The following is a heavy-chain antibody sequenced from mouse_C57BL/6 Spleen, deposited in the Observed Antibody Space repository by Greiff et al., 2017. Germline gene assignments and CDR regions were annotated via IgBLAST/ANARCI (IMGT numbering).Heavy chain of an antibody. CDR2: ISSGSSTI. Sequence: EVQLVESGGGLVKPGGSLKLSCAASGFTFSDYGMHWVRQAPEKGLEWVAYISSGSSTIYYADTVKGRFTISSDNAENTLFLQMTSLRSEDTAMYYCARPDYYGSSPYWYFDVWGTGTTVTVSS. CDR1: GFTFSDYG. D-gene: IGHD1-1*01. CDR3: ARPDYYGSSPYWYFDV. J-gene: IGHJ1*03. V-gene: IGHV5-17*01.